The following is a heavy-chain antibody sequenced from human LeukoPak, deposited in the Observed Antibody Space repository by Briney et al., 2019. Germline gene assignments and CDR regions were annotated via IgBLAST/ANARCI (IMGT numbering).Heavy chain of an antibody. D-gene: IGHD2/OR15-2a*01. CDR3: ARSTVYFDAFDI. CDR1: GGSFSGYY. CDR2: INHSGST. Sequence: PSETLSLTCAVYGGSFSGYYWSWIRQPPGKGLEWIGEINHSGSTNYNPSLKSRVTISVDTSKNQFSLKLSSVTAADTAVYYCARSTVYFDAFDIWGQGTMVTVSS. J-gene: IGHJ3*02. V-gene: IGHV4-34*01.